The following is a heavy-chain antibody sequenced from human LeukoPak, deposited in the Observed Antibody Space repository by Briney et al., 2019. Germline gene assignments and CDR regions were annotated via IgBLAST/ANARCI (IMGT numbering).Heavy chain of an antibody. Sequence: GGSLRLSCAASGFTFSTNSMNWVRQAPGKGLEWVSSISRSSEYMYYADSVKGRFTISRDNAKNSLYLQMSSLRAEDTAVYYCARSYSSSWYDLYYMDVWAKGPRSPSP. D-gene: IGHD6-13*01. CDR1: GFTFSTNS. J-gene: IGHJ6*03. V-gene: IGHV3-21*01. CDR3: ARSYSSSWYDLYYMDV. CDR2: ISRSSEYM.